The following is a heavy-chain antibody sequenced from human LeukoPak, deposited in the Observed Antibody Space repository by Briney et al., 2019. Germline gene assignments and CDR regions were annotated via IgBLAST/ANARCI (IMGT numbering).Heavy chain of an antibody. J-gene: IGHJ4*02. CDR2: ISYDGSNK. CDR1: GFTFSNYG. Sequence: GRSLRLSCAASGFTFSNYGIHWVRQAPGKGLEWVAVISYDGSNKYYADSVKGRFTIPRDNSKNTLYLQMNSLRTEDTAVYYCAKGTGSGWFDCFDYWGQGTLVTVSS. CDR3: AKGTGSGWFDCFDY. D-gene: IGHD6-19*01. V-gene: IGHV3-30*18.